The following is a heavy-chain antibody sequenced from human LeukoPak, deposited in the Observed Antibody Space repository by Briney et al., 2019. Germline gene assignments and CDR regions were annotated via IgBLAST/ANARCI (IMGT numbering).Heavy chain of an antibody. Sequence: GRSLRLSCAASGFTFSSYGMHWVRQAPGKGLEGVAVISYDGSNKYYADSVKGRFTISRDNSKNTLYLQMNSLRAEDTALYCCAREVAVAGRVFDYWGQGTLVTVSS. CDR1: GFTFSSYG. J-gene: IGHJ4*02. CDR3: AREVAVAGRVFDY. CDR2: ISYDGSNK. D-gene: IGHD6-19*01. V-gene: IGHV3-30*03.